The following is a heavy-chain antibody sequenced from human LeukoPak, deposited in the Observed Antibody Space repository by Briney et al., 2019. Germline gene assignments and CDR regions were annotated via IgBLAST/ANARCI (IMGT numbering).Heavy chain of an antibody. CDR1: GGSISSSSYY. Sequence: SETLSFTCTGSGGSISSSSYYWGWIRQPPGKRLERIGSIYYSGSTYYNPSLKSRVTISVDTSKNQFSLKLSSVTAADTAVYYCARHIVVVPAAIVSYGMDVWGQGTTVTVSS. CDR3: ARHIVVVPAAIVSYGMDV. CDR2: IYYSGST. D-gene: IGHD2-2*01. V-gene: IGHV4-39*01. J-gene: IGHJ6*02.